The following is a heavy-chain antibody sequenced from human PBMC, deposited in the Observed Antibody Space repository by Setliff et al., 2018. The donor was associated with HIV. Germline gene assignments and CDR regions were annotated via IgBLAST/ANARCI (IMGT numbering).Heavy chain of an antibody. D-gene: IGHD3-10*01. J-gene: IGHJ6*03. CDR2: IIPILGTA. V-gene: IGHV1-69*05. CDR3: ARGAHPGSAEDYYYYYMDV. CDR1: GGTFSNYA. Sequence: GASVKVSCKASGGTFSNYAINWVRQAPGQGLEWMVGIIPILGTANYAQKFQGRVTITTDESTSTAYMELSGLRSEDTAVYYCARGAHPGSAEDYYYYYMDVWGKGTTVTVSS.